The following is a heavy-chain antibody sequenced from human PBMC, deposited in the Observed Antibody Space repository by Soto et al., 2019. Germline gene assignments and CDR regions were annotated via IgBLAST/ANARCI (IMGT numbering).Heavy chain of an antibody. CDR3: ARGVPIFMDY. J-gene: IGHJ4*02. CDR2: INAGNGNT. V-gene: IGHV1-3*05. Sequence: QVQLVQSGAEEKKPGASVKVSCRASGYTFTSYAIHWVRQAPGQRLEWMGWINAGNGNTKYSQKFQGRVTITRATSASTAYMELRSLRCEDTAVYYCARGVPIFMDYWGQGTLVTVSS. D-gene: IGHD3-10*01. CDR1: GYTFTSYA.